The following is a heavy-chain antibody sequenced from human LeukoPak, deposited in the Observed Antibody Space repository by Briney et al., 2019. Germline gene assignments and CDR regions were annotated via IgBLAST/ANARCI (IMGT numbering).Heavy chain of an antibody. V-gene: IGHV4-38-2*02. Sequence: SETLSLTCTVFGYSISSGYYWGWIRQPPGKGLEWIASIYHSGSTYYNMSLKSRVTISVDTCKNQFSLKLSSVTAADTAVYYCARDGRIRFPVTNWFDPWGQGTQVIVSS. CDR3: ARDGRIRFPVTNWFDP. CDR2: IYHSGST. D-gene: IGHD3-3*01. J-gene: IGHJ5*02. CDR1: GYSISSGYY.